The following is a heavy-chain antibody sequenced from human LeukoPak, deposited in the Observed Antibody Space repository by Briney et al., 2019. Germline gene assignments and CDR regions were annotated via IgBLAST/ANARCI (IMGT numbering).Heavy chain of an antibody. V-gene: IGHV4-31*03. CDR2: IYQSGST. CDR3: ARGFRGTADY. CDR1: GGSISSGGYY. Sequence: PSQTLSLTCTVSGGSISSGGYYWIWIRQHPGKGLEWIGYIYQSGSTYYNPSLKSRVTISVDTSKNQFSLKLSSVTAADTAVYYCARGFRGTADYWGQGTLVTVSS. D-gene: IGHD1-1*01. J-gene: IGHJ4*02.